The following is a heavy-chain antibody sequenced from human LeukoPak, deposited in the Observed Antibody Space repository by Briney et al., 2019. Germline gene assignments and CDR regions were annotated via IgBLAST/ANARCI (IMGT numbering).Heavy chain of an antibody. CDR3: ARYLGYCSSTSCSYYYYMDV. J-gene: IGHJ6*03. Sequence: SVKVSCKASGGTFSSYAISWVRQAPGQGLEWMGGIIPIFGTANYAQKFQGRITITADESTSTAYMELSSLRSEDTAVYYCARYLGYCSSTSCSYYYYMDVWGKGTTVTVSS. V-gene: IGHV1-69*13. D-gene: IGHD2-2*01. CDR1: GGTFSSYA. CDR2: IIPIFGTA.